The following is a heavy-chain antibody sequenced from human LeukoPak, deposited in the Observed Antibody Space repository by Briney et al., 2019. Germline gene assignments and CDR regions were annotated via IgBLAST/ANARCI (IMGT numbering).Heavy chain of an antibody. V-gene: IGHV3-21*01. CDR3: ARGGFDYYDSSGYPGVFDI. CDR1: GFTFSSYS. J-gene: IGHJ3*02. Sequence: GGSLRLSCAASGFTFSSYSMNWVRQAPGKGLEWVSSISSSSSYIYYADSVKGRFTISRDNAKNSLYLQMNSLRAEDTAVYYCARGGFDYYDSSGYPGVFDIWGQGTMVTVSS. D-gene: IGHD3-22*01. CDR2: ISSSSSYI.